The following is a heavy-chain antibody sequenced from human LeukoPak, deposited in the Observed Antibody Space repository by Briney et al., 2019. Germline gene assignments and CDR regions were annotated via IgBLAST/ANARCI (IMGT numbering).Heavy chain of an antibody. CDR3: ARDTADDFWSGYIRTYFDY. D-gene: IGHD3-3*01. CDR2: ISSSSSYI. V-gene: IGHV3-21*01. J-gene: IGHJ4*02. CDR1: GFTFSSYS. Sequence: PGGSLRLSCAASGFTFSSYSMNWVRQAPGKGLEWVSSISSSSSYIYCADSVKGRFTISRDNAKNSLYLQMNSLRAEDTAVYYCARDTADDFWSGYIRTYFDYWGQGTLVTVSS.